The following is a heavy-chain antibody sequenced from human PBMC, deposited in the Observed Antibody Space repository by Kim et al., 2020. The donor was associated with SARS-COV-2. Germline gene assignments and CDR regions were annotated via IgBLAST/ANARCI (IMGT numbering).Heavy chain of an antibody. CDR2: ISGDGGST. D-gene: IGHD3-22*01. V-gene: IGHV3-43*02. CDR1: GFTFDDYA. Sequence: GGSLRLSCAASGFTFDDYAMHWVRQAPGKGLEWVSLISGDGGSTKYADSVKGRFTISRDNSKNSLFLQMNSLRTEDTALYYCAKIATSGYYVAVHWGQGTLVTVSS. CDR3: AKIATSGYYVAVH. J-gene: IGHJ4*02.